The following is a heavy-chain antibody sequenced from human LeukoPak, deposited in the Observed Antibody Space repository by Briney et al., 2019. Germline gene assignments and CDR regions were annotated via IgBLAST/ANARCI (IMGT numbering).Heavy chain of an antibody. Sequence: PGGSLRLSCAASGFTFNIYVMSWVRQAPGKGLEWVSGTSWSGDNTYYADSVKGRFTISRDNSKNTLYLQMNSLRAEDTAVYYCAKGGSGRNDVSPIDYWGQGTLVTVSS. CDR2: TSWSGDNT. CDR1: GFTFNIYV. CDR3: AKGGSGRNDVSPIDY. J-gene: IGHJ4*02. V-gene: IGHV3-23*01. D-gene: IGHD1-26*01.